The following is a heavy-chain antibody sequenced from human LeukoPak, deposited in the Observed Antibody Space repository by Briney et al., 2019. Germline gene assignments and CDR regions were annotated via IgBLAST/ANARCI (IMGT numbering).Heavy chain of an antibody. D-gene: IGHD2-21*01. CDR2: IYTSGST. V-gene: IGHV4-61*02. Sequence: QPSQTVSLTCTVSGGSISSGSYYWSWIRQPAGKGLEWIGRIYTSGSTNYNPSLKSRVTISVDTSKNQFSLKLSSVTAADTAVYYCARGGITYCGGDCYSWYYYYYMDVWGKGTTVTVSS. CDR3: ARGGITYCGGDCYSWYYYYYMDV. CDR1: GGSISSGSYY. J-gene: IGHJ6*03.